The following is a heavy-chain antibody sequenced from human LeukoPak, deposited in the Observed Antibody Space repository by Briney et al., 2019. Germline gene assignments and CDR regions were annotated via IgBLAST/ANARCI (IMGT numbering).Heavy chain of an antibody. D-gene: IGHD6-25*01. CDR2: INHSGST. CDR1: GGSFSGYY. CDR3: AVKRLYYFDY. V-gene: IGHV4-34*01. Sequence: PSETLSLTCAVYGGSFSGYYWSWIRQPPGKGLEWIGEINHSGSTNYNPSLKSRVTISVDTSKNQVSLKLSSVTAADTAVYYCAVKRLYYFDYWGQGTLVTVSS. J-gene: IGHJ4*02.